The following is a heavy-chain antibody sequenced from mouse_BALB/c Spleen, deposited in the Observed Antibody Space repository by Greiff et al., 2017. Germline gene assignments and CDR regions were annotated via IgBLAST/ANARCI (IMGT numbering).Heavy chain of an antibody. D-gene: IGHD2-14*01. CDR2: IWGDGST. CDR3: ARESYRYDGAWFAY. Sequence: VQRVESGPGLVAPSQSLSITCTVSGFSLTGYGVNWVRQPPGKGLEWLGMIWGDGSTDYNSALKSRLSISKDNSKSQVFLKMNSLQTDDTARYYCARESYRYDGAWFAYWGQGTLVTVSA. CDR1: GFSLTGYG. J-gene: IGHJ3*01. V-gene: IGHV2-6-7*01.